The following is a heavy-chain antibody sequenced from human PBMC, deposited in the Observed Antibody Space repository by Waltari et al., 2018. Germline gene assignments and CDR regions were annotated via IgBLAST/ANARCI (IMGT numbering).Heavy chain of an antibody. J-gene: IGHJ4*02. CDR1: GGSFSGYY. CDR3: ARRWFRELFARRGFDY. V-gene: IGHV4-34*01. CDR2: INHRGRT. Sequence: QVQLQQWGAGLLKPSETLSLTCAVYGGSFSGYYWSWIRQPTGTGLEWIGEINHRGRTNYNPYLKSRGTISVDTSQNQFSLKLSSVTAADTAVYYCARRWFRELFARRGFDYWGQGTLVTVSS. D-gene: IGHD3-10*01.